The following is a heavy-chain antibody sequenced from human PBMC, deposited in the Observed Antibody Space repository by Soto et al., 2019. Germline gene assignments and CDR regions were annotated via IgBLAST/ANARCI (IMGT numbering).Heavy chain of an antibody. D-gene: IGHD3-3*01. Sequence: SETLSLTCAVSGGSISSGGYSWSWIRQPPGKGLEWIGYIYHSGSIYYNPSLKSRVTISVDTSKNQFSLKLSSVTAADTAVYYCARVLFGRGNWFDPWGQGTLVTVSS. CDR1: GGSISSGGYS. CDR3: ARVLFGRGNWFDP. CDR2: IYHSGSI. V-gene: IGHV4-30-2*01. J-gene: IGHJ5*02.